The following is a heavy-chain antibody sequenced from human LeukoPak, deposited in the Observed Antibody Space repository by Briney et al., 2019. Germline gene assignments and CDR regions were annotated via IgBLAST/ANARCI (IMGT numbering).Heavy chain of an antibody. CDR2: ISYDGSNK. CDR1: GFTFSSYA. J-gene: IGHJ4*02. D-gene: IGHD5-12*01. V-gene: IGHV3-30*04. Sequence: GGSLRLSCAASGFTFSSYAMHWVRQAPGKGLEWVAVISYDGSNKYYADSVKGRFTISRDNSKNTLYLQMNSLRAEDTAVYYCAKDRDIVATSETDYWGQGTLVTVSS. CDR3: AKDRDIVATSETDY.